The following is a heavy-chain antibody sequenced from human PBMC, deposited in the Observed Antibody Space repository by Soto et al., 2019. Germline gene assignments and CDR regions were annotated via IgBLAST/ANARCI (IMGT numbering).Heavy chain of an antibody. V-gene: IGHV4-59*01. CDR1: GGSISPYS. D-gene: IGHD6-13*01. J-gene: IGHJ6*03. Sequence: QVQLQESGPGLVKPSETLSLTCTVYGGSISPYSWSWIRQPPGKGLEWIGYVYYSGNTNYNPSLESRVTISVDTSRNRFSLNLTSATAADTAVYYCARKGAAASYAHYYMDVWGRGTAVTVSS. CDR2: VYYSGNT. CDR3: ARKGAAASYAHYYMDV.